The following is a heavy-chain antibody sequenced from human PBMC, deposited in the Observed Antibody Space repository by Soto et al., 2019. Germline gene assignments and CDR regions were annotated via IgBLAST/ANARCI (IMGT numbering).Heavy chain of an antibody. V-gene: IGHV1-69*05. D-gene: IGHD3-10*01. CDR1: GGTFSSYA. CDR2: IIPIFGTA. Sequence: QVQLVQSGAEVKKPGSSVKVSCKASGGTFSSYAISWVRQAPGQGLEWMGGIIPIFGTANYAQKFQGRVXXXXXXXXSXXXXELXXXXXXXXXXYYXARXXXXXXXLGYFDYWGQGTLVTVSS. CDR3: ARXXXXXXXLGYFDY. J-gene: IGHJ4*02.